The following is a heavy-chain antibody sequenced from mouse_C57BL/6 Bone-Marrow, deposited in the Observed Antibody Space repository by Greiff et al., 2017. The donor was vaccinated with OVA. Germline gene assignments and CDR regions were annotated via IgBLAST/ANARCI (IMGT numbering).Heavy chain of an antibody. CDR2: IYPRSGNT. CDR3: ARERGIYYGNPAWFAY. D-gene: IGHD2-1*01. V-gene: IGHV1-81*01. CDR1: GYTFTSYG. J-gene: IGHJ3*01. Sequence: QVQLKESGAELARPGASVKLSCKASGYTFTSYGISWVKQRTGQGLEWIGEIYPRSGNTYYNEKFKGKATLTADKSSSTAYMELRSLTSEDSAVYFCARERGIYYGNPAWFAYWGQGTLVTVSA.